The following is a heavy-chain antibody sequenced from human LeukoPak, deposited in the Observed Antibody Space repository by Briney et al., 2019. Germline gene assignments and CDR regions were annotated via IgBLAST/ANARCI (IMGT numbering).Heavy chain of an antibody. V-gene: IGHV1-69*13. Sequence: GASVKVSCKASGYTFSSYAISWVRQAPGQGLEWMGGIIPIFGTANYAQKFQGRVTITADESTSTAYMELSSLRSEDTAVYYCARDDSSGWTYYFDYWGQGTLVTVSS. CDR1: GYTFSSYA. CDR3: ARDDSSGWTYYFDY. CDR2: IIPIFGTA. D-gene: IGHD6-19*01. J-gene: IGHJ4*02.